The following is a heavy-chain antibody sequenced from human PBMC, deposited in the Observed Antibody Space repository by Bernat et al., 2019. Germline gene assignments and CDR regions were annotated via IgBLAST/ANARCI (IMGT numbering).Heavy chain of an antibody. J-gene: IGHJ4*01. V-gene: IGHV3-74*03. CDR1: GFPFSRYW. D-gene: IGHD3-16*01. Sequence: EVQLVESGGGLVQPGGSLRLSCAASGFPFSRYWMHWVRQGPGKGLVWVSRINSDGTSITYADSVKGRFTISRDNAKNTLYLQMNSLTAEDTAVYYCAIPLSGMGDFWGHGTLVTVSS. CDR2: INSDGTSI. CDR3: AIPLSGMGDF.